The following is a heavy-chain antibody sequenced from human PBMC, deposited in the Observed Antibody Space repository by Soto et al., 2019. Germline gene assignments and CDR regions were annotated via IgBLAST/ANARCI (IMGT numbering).Heavy chain of an antibody. CDR2: INTDGSTT. J-gene: IGHJ4*02. CDR3: VRIRRGDGYTCGY. V-gene: IGHV3-74*01. Sequence: EVQLVESGGVSVQPGGSLRLSCTASGFTLSNYWMHWVRQAPGKGLVWVSRINTDGSTTTYADSVKGRFTISRDNAKNTVYLQMNSLRDDDTAVYCGVRIRRGDGYTCGYWGQGTLVTVPS. D-gene: IGHD5-12*01. CDR1: GFTLSNYW.